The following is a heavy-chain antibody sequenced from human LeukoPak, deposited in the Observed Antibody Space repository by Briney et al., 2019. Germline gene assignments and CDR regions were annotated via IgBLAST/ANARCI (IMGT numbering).Heavy chain of an antibody. D-gene: IGHD3-3*01. CDR2: IKQDGSEK. CDR3: AREGNDFWSGPVWFDP. CDR1: GFSFSSFW. J-gene: IGHJ5*02. Sequence: GGSLRLSCAASGFSFSSFWMTWVRQAPGKGLEWVGNIKQDGSEKYYVDSVKGRFTISRDNAKDSLFLQMNSLRADDTAVYYCAREGNDFWSGPVWFDPWGREPWSPSRQ. V-gene: IGHV3-7*01.